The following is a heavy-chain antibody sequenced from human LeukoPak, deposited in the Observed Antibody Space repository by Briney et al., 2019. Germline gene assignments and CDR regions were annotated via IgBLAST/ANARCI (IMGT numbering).Heavy chain of an antibody. Sequence: SGPTLVNPTQTLTLTCTFSGFSLNTRGVGVGWIRQPPGRALEWLALIYWDDDRRYSPSLKSRLIITKDTSKNQVVLTMTNMDPVDTATYFCAHRKNYYDSSVFDNWGQGTLVTVSS. V-gene: IGHV2-5*02. CDR3: AHRKNYYDSSVFDN. J-gene: IGHJ4*02. CDR1: GFSLNTRGVG. D-gene: IGHD3-22*01. CDR2: IYWDDDR.